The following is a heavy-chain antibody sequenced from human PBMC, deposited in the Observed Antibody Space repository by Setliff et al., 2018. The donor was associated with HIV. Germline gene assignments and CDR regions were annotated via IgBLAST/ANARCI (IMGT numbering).Heavy chain of an antibody. CDR1: GFTFSTYT. V-gene: IGHV3-21*01. D-gene: IGHD3-3*01. CDR3: ARGKGFGVVTHDALDI. J-gene: IGHJ3*02. CDR2: ISSSSTQI. Sequence: PGGSLRLSCAASGFTFSTYTMNWVRQAPGKGLEWVSSISSSSTQIFYTDSMKGRFTISRDNAKNSLYLQINSLRAEDTAVYFCARGKGFGVVTHDALDIWGQGTMVTV.